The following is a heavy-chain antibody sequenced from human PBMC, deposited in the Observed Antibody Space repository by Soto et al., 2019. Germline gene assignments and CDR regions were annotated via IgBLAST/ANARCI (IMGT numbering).Heavy chain of an antibody. CDR1: GFTFSNYA. CDR3: AKSRTATTSCYGS. V-gene: IGHV3-23*01. D-gene: IGHD2-2*01. J-gene: IGHJ5*02. Sequence: EVHLLESGGGLVQPGGSLRLSCAASGFTFSNYAMTWVRRAPGKGLEWVSSISASGGGTFYADSVKGRFIISIDSSKNTLYLQITSLRVEDTAVYYCAKSRTATTSCYGSWCPGDLVTVSS. CDR2: ISASGGGT.